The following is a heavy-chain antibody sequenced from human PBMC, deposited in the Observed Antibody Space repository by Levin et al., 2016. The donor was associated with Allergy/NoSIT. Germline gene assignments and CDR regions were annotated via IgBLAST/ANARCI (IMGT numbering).Heavy chain of an antibody. CDR1: GDSVTSGSHY. CDR3: AREYCVRNTCSRGFDI. J-gene: IGHJ3*02. D-gene: IGHD2-21*01. V-gene: IGHV4-61*01. Sequence: GSLRLSCTVSGDSVTSGSHYWAWIRQAPGKGLERIGYIYKRGSTNDSPSLKSRVTISVDTTKNQFSLKMNSVTAADTAVYYCAREYCVRNTCSRGFDIWGQGTTVIVSS. CDR2: IYKRGST.